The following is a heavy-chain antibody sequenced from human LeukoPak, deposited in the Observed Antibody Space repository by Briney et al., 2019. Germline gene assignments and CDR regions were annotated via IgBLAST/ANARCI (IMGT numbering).Heavy chain of an antibody. D-gene: IGHD4-17*01. Sequence: PSETLSLTCTVSGGSISSYYWSWIRQPPGKGLEWIGYIYYSGSTNYNPSLKSRVTISVDTSKNQFSLKLSSVIAADTAVYYCARDRHYGDLLYFDYWGQGTLVTVSS. J-gene: IGHJ4*02. CDR3: ARDRHYGDLLYFDY. CDR1: GGSISSYY. CDR2: IYYSGST. V-gene: IGHV4-59*01.